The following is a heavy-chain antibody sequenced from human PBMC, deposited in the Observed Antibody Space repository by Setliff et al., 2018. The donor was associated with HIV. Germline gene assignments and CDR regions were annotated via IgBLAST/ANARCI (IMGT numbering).Heavy chain of an antibody. Sequence: SETLSLTCTVSGGSISSDDYYWNWIRQPPGKGLEWIGYITYSGSAYYNPSLKSRVTISIDTSNNQLSLKLRSVTAADTAVYYCARARITMIGGRLEPYAFDRWGQGTKVTVSS. CDR1: GGSISSDDYY. J-gene: IGHJ3*01. V-gene: IGHV4-30-4*08. CDR3: ARARITMIGGRLEPYAFDR. D-gene: IGHD3-10*01. CDR2: ITYSGSA.